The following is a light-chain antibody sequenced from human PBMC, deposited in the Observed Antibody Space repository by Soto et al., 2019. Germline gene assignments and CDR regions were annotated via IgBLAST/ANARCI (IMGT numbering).Light chain of an antibody. V-gene: IGKV1-12*01. J-gene: IGKJ4*01. CDR2: AVS. CDR3: KQSSSFPLT. CDR1: KGINNW. Sequence: DIQMTQSPSSVSASVGDRVTITCRASKGINNWLAWYQQKPGKAPELLIYAVSYLQSGVPSRFSGSGSGTDFTLTISSLQPEDFPPYFCKQSSSFPLTFGGGTKVESK.